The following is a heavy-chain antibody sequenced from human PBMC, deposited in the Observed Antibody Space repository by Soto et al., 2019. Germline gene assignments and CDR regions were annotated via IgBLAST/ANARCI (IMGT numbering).Heavy chain of an antibody. CDR2: IIPIFGTA. Sequence: SVKVSCKASGGTFSSYANSWGRQAPGQGLEWMGGIIPIFGTAKYAQKFQGRVTITADESTSTAYMELSSMRSEDTAVYYCASNYYDSSGPFDYWGQGTLVTVSS. CDR3: ASNYYDSSGPFDY. V-gene: IGHV1-69*13. J-gene: IGHJ4*02. CDR1: GGTFSSYA. D-gene: IGHD3-22*01.